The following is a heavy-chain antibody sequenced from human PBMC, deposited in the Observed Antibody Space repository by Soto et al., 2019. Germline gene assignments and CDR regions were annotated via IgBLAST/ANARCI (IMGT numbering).Heavy chain of an antibody. CDR2: IIPIFGTA. D-gene: IGHD3-16*02. V-gene: IGHV1-69*01. Sequence: QVQLVQSGAEVKKPGSSVKVSCKASGGTFSSYAISWVRQAPGQGLEWMGGIIPIFGTADYAQKFQGRATITADESTSTAYMELSSLRSEDTAVYYCARERIMITFGGVIVKGGRPRGPDQYYYGMDVWGQGTTVTVSS. J-gene: IGHJ6*02. CDR1: GGTFSSYA. CDR3: ARERIMITFGGVIVKGGRPRGPDQYYYGMDV.